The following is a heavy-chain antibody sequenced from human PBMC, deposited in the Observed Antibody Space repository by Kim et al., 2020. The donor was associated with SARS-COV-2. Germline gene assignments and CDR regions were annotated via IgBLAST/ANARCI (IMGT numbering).Heavy chain of an antibody. CDR3: TTYQGFSGR. J-gene: IGHJ4*02. Sequence: GTTDYAGPVKGRLTTSRDDSKSTLYLQMNNLKIEDTAVYYCTTYQGFSGRWGQGTLVTVSS. V-gene: IGHV3-15*01. CDR2: GTT. D-gene: IGHD2-15*01.